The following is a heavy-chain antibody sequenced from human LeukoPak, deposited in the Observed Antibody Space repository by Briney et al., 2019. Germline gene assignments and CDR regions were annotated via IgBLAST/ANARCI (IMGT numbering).Heavy chain of an antibody. J-gene: IGHJ4*02. CDR1: GGSISGYY. CDR2: INYSGST. CDR3: SRQAYCGGGNCYPFDY. V-gene: IGHV4-59*01. D-gene: IGHD2-15*01. Sequence: SETLSLTCTVSGGSISGYYWSWIRHFPGKGLEWIWYINYSGSTNYNPSLKSQVTISLDTSKNQFSLNLTSVTAADTAVYYCSRQAYCGGGNCYPFDYWGQGTLVTVSS.